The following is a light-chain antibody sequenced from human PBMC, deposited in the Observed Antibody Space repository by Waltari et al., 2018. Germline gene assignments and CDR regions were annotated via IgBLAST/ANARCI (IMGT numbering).Light chain of an antibody. CDR1: SSDVGGYDF. CDR2: DVR. CDR3: TSHTSSYTYV. J-gene: IGLJ1*01. V-gene: IGLV2-14*03. Sequence: QSALTQPASVSASPGQSITISCTGTSSDVGGYDFVSWCQQHPGTAPKLMFYDVRDRPSGVSDRFFCAKAGNTASRTISGLQAADEADYYCTSHTSSYTYVFGTGTKVTVL.